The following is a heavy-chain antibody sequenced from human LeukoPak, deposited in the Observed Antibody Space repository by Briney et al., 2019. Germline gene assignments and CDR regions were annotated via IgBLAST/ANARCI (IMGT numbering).Heavy chain of an antibody. CDR2: IGTEDDT. Sequence: PGGSLRLSCTASGFTLRNYDMHWVRQTTEKGLEWVSGIGTEDDTYYPDSVKGRFTISRENAKNSFYLQMNRLRAGDTAVYYCARGRFVLVPSLERWYFDLWGRGTLVTVSS. CDR1: GFTLRNYD. D-gene: IGHD2-8*02. J-gene: IGHJ2*01. CDR3: ARGRFVLVPSLERWYFDL. V-gene: IGHV3-13*01.